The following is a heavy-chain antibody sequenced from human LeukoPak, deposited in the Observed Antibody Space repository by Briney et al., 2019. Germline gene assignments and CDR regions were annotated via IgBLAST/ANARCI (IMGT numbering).Heavy chain of an antibody. D-gene: IGHD6-13*01. V-gene: IGHV3-30*02. Sequence: GGSLRLSCAASGFTFSSYGMHWVRQAPGKGLEWVAFIRYDGSNKYYADSVKGRFTISRDNSKNTLYLQMNSLRAEDTAVYYCAKDRPIAAARYFDYWGQGTLVTVSS. J-gene: IGHJ4*02. CDR2: IRYDGSNK. CDR1: GFTFSSYG. CDR3: AKDRPIAAARYFDY.